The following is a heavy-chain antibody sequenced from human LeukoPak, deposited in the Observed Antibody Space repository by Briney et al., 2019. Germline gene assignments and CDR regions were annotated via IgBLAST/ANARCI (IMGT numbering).Heavy chain of an antibody. J-gene: IGHJ6*03. CDR1: GFTFSSYG. V-gene: IGHV3-33*06. Sequence: GGSRRLSCAASGFTFSSYGMHWVRQAPGKGLEWVAVIWYDGSNKYYADSVKGRFTISRDNSKNTLYLQMNSLRAEDTAVYYCAKSQQATTFVVGYIDVWGKGTTVTVSS. D-gene: IGHD2-21*01. CDR2: IWYDGSNK. CDR3: AKSQQATTFVVGYIDV.